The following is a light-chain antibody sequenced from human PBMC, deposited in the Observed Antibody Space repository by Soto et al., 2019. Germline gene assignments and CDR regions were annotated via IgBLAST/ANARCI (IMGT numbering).Light chain of an antibody. CDR3: SSSTSSSTVI. Sequence: QSALTQPASVSGSPGQSITICCTGTSSDIGGYNYVSWYQQHPGKAPKLMIYEVSNRPSGVSNRFSGSKSGNTASLTISGLQAEDEADYYCSSSTSSSTVIFGGGTKLTVL. CDR2: EVS. J-gene: IGLJ2*01. V-gene: IGLV2-14*01. CDR1: SSDIGGYNY.